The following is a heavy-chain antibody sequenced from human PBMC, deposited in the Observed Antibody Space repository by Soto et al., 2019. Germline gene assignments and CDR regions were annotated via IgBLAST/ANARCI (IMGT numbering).Heavy chain of an antibody. Sequence: GGSLRLSCAAYGFTFSSYGMHWVRQAPGKGLEWVAVISYDGSNKYYADSVKGRFTISRDNSKNTLYLQMNSLRAEDTAVYYCAKEIAAAGTYDYWGQGTLVTVSS. CDR1: GFTFSSYG. V-gene: IGHV3-30*18. J-gene: IGHJ4*02. CDR2: ISYDGSNK. D-gene: IGHD6-13*01. CDR3: AKEIAAAGTYDY.